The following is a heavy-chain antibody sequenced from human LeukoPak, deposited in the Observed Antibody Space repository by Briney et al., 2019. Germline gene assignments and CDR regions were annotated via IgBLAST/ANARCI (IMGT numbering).Heavy chain of an antibody. D-gene: IGHD2-2*01. Sequence: SETLSLTCTVSGYSISSGYYWGWIRQPPGKGLEWIGSIYHSGSTYYNPSLKSRVTMSLDTSKNQFSLKLSSVTAADTAVYYCAGIVVVPAATTGGDWFDPWGQGTLVTVSS. V-gene: IGHV4-38-2*02. CDR2: IYHSGST. CDR1: GYSISSGYY. J-gene: IGHJ5*02. CDR3: AGIVVVPAATTGGDWFDP.